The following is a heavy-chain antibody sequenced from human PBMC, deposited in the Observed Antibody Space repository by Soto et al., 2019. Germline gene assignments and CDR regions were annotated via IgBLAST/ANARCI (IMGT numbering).Heavy chain of an antibody. CDR1: GFTVSSYS. D-gene: IGHD6-13*01. CDR3: ARGSSNWAYYFDF. Sequence: GGSLRLSCAASGFTVSSYSLNWVRQAPGKGLEWVSYITSSGTTVYYADSVRGRFTISRDNAKNSLYLQMNSLRDDDTAVYYCARGSSNWAYYFDFWGQGTLVTVSS. CDR2: ITSSGTTV. J-gene: IGHJ4*02. V-gene: IGHV3-48*02.